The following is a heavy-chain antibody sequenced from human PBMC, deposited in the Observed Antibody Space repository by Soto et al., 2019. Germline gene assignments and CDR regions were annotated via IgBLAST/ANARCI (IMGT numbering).Heavy chain of an antibody. Sequence: QVQLVQSGAEGKKPGSSVKVSCKASGGTFSSYAISWVRQAPGQGLEWMGGIIPIFGTANYAQKFQGRVTITADQSTSTAYMELSSLRYEDTAVDYCASGIWGYSLSFMDVWFQGTTVTVSS. D-gene: IGHD5-18*01. CDR2: IIPIFGTA. J-gene: IGHJ6*02. CDR3: ASGIWGYSLSFMDV. V-gene: IGHV1-69*01. CDR1: GGTFSSYA.